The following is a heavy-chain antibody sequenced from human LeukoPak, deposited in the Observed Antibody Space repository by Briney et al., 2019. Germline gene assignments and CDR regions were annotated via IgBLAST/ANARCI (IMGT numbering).Heavy chain of an antibody. CDR2: IYSGGST. CDR1: GFTVSSNY. D-gene: IGHD3-10*01. J-gene: IGHJ4*02. Sequence: GGSLRLSCAASGFTVSSNYMSWVRQAPGKGLEWVSVIYSGGSTYYADSVKGRFTISRDNSKNTPNLQMNSLRAEDTAVYYCARDTRLYSGSGSYFLDYWGQGTLVTVSS. V-gene: IGHV3-53*01. CDR3: ARDTRLYSGSGSYFLDY.